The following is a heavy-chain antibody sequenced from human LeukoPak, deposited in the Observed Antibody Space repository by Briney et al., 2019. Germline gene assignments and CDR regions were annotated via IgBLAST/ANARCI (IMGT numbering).Heavy chain of an antibody. J-gene: IGHJ5*02. V-gene: IGHV3-30*04. CDR3: ARVVISYYYGSGSYYLDWFDP. D-gene: IGHD3-10*01. CDR1: GFTFSSYA. CDR2: ISYDGSNK. Sequence: GGSLRLSCAASGFTFSSYAMHWVRQAPGKGLEWVAVISYDGSNKYYADSVKGRFTISRDNSKNTLYLQMNSLRAEDTAVYYCARVVISYYYGSGSYYLDWFDPWGQGTLVTVSS.